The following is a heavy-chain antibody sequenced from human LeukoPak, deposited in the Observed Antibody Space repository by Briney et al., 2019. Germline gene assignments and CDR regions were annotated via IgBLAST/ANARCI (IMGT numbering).Heavy chain of an antibody. CDR2: IIPILGIA. CDR1: GGTFSSYA. CDR3: ARGEMATIYPDY. V-gene: IGHV1-69*04. D-gene: IGHD5-24*01. J-gene: IGHJ4*02. Sequence: GSSVKVSCKASGGTFSSYAISWVRQAPGQGLEWMGRIIPILGIANYAQKFQGRVTITADKSTSTAYMELSSLRSEDTAVYYCARGEMATIYPDYWGQGTLVTVYS.